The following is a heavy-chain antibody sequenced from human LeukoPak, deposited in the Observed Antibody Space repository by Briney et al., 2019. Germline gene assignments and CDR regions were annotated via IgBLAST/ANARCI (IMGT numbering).Heavy chain of an antibody. Sequence: KPGGSLRLFCAASGFTFSSYSISWVRQAPGKGLEWVSSISSSSSYIYYADSVKGRFTLSRDNAKNSLYLQMNSLRAEDTAVYYCTKAEWGVPGIAVAPDYWGQGTLVTVSS. D-gene: IGHD6-19*01. CDR2: ISSSSSYI. V-gene: IGHV3-21*01. CDR3: TKAEWGVPGIAVAPDY. CDR1: GFTFSSYS. J-gene: IGHJ4*02.